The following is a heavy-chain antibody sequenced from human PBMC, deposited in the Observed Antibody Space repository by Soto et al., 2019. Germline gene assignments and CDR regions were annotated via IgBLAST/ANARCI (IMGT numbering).Heavy chain of an antibody. Sequence: QVQLQESGPGLVKPSETLSLTCTVSGGSISSYYWSWIRQSPGKGLEWIGYIYYSGSTNYNPSLXSXAXIXXDTSKHQFSLNLSSVTAADTAVYYCARRYGSSFDYWGQGTLVTVSS. J-gene: IGHJ4*02. D-gene: IGHD4-17*01. CDR1: GGSISSYY. CDR2: IYYSGST. V-gene: IGHV4-59*08. CDR3: ARRYGSSFDY.